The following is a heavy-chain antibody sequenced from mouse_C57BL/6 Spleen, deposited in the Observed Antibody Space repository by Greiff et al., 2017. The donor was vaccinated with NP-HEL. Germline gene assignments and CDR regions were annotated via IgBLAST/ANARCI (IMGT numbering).Heavy chain of an antibody. J-gene: IGHJ2*01. D-gene: IGHD2-4*01. Sequence: VQLQQSGPGLVAPSQSLSITCTVSGFSLTSYAISWVRQSPGKGLEWLGVIWTGGGTNYNSALKSRLSISKDNTKSQVFLKMNSLQTDDTARYYCARLYYDYVVNYFDYWGQGTTLTVSS. V-gene: IGHV2-9-1*01. CDR2: IWTGGGT. CDR1: GFSLTSYA. CDR3: ARLYYDYVVNYFDY.